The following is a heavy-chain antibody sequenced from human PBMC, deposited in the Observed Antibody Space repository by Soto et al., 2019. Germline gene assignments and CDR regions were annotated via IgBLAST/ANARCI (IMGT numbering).Heavy chain of an antibody. CDR2: IYCSGST. CDR3: ARFFGLGVLDV. J-gene: IGHJ6*02. CDR1: GGSISSICYY. Sequence: QVQLQESGPGLVKPSQTLSLTCTVSGGSISSICYYWIWIRQHLGKGLEWIRDIYCSGSTYYNPSRKSRVTIAVDTSKTQIYLKLSSVAAADTAVYYCARFFGLGVLDVWVQGTTVTVSS. D-gene: IGHD3-10*01. V-gene: IGHV4-31*03.